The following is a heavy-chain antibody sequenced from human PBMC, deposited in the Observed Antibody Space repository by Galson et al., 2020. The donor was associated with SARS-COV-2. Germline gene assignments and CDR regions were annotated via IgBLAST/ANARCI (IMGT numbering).Heavy chain of an antibody. J-gene: IGHJ6*02. CDR1: GLTVSSNY. CDR2: IYSGGST. V-gene: IGHV3-66*02. Sequence: GESLKISCAASGLTVSSNYMSWVRQAPGKGLEWVSVIYSGGSTYYADSVKGRFTISRDNSKNTLYLQMNSLRAEDTAVYYCARDRYYLGWYYYYGMDVWGQGTTVTVSS. CDR3: ARDRYYLGWYYYYGMDV. D-gene: IGHD3-10*01.